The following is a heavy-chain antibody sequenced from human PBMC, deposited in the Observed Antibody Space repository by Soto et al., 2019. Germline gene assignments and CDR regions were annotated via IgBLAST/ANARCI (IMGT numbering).Heavy chain of an antibody. CDR3: ARPGKGFHYYYYMDV. Sequence: GKGLEWIGEINHSGSTNYNPSLKSRVTISVDTSKNQFSLKLSSVTAADTAVYYCARPGKGFHYYYYMDVWGKGTTVTVSS. J-gene: IGHJ6*03. CDR2: INHSGST. D-gene: IGHD1-26*01. V-gene: IGHV4-34*01.